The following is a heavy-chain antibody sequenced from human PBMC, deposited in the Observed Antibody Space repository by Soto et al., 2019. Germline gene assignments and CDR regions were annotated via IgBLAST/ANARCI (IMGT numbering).Heavy chain of an antibody. D-gene: IGHD3-9*01. CDR2: ISGSGGST. J-gene: IGHJ6*02. V-gene: IGHV3-23*01. CDR3: AKEPYDILTGYFRSYCHCMDV. Sequence: EVQLLESGGGLVQPGGSLRLSCAASGFTFSSYAMSWVRQAPGKGLEWVSAISGSGGSTYYADSVKGRFTISRDNSKCTLYLQMNSLRAGDTAVYYCAKEPYDILTGYFRSYCHCMDVWGQGPTVTVSS. CDR1: GFTFSSYA.